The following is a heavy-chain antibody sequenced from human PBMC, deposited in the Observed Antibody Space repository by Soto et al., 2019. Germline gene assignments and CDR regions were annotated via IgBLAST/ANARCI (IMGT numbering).Heavy chain of an antibody. J-gene: IGHJ3*02. CDR1: GFTFDDYA. V-gene: IGHV3-9*01. Sequence: GGSLRLSCAASGFTFDDYAMHWVRQAPGKGLEWVSGISWNSGSIGYADSVKGRFTISRDNAKNSLYLQMNSLRAEDTALYYCAKDITFGGVIEYAFDIWGQGTMVTVSS. CDR2: ISWNSGSI. D-gene: IGHD3-16*02. CDR3: AKDITFGGVIEYAFDI.